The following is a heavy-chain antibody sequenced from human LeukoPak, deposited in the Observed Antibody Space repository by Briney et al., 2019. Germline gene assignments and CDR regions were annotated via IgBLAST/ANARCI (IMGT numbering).Heavy chain of an antibody. CDR1: GFTFSSYA. CDR2: ISGSGGST. CDR3: AKARASTDDYYYYGMDV. J-gene: IGHJ6*02. D-gene: IGHD1-26*01. Sequence: GGSLRLSCAASGFTFSSYAMSWVRQAPGKGLEWVSGISGSGGSTYYTDSVKGRFSISRDNSKNTLYLQMNSLRAEDTAVYYCAKARASTDDYYYYGMDVWGQGTTVTVSS. V-gene: IGHV3-23*01.